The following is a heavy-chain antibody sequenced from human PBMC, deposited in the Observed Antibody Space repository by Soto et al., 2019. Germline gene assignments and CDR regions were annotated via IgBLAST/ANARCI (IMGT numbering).Heavy chain of an antibody. CDR2: INPSGGST. D-gene: IGHD2-15*01. J-gene: IGHJ3*02. CDR1: GYTFTSYY. Sequence: ASVKVSCKASGYTFTSYYMHWVRQARGQGREWMGIINPSGGSTSYAQKFQGRVTMTRDTSTSTVYMELSSLRSEDTAVDYCARGLGVPPPLLAYCSGGSPYGAFGMWGQGRRV. V-gene: IGHV1-46*01. CDR3: ARGLGVPPPLLAYCSGGSPYGAFGM.